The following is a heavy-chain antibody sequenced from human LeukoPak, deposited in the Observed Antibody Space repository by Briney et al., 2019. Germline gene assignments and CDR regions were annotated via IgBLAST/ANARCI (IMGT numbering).Heavy chain of an antibody. CDR3: ATYRQVLLPFES. CDR2: IFPSGGEI. J-gene: IGHJ4*02. CDR1: GFSFSSHA. Sequence: PGGSLRLSCAASGFSFSSHAMTWVRQAPGKGLEWVSSIFPSGGEIHYADSVRGRFTISRDNSKSTLSLQMNSLRVEDTAIYYCATYRQVLLPFESWGQGTLVTVSS. D-gene: IGHD2-8*02. V-gene: IGHV3-23*01.